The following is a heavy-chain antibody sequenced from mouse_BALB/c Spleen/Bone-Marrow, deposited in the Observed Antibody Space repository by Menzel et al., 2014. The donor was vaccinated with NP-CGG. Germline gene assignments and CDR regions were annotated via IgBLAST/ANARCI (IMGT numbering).Heavy chain of an antibody. CDR1: GYTFTDYN. CDR3: ARRDGYDSYFDY. Sequence: EVQRVESGAELVKHGASVKISCKASGYTFTDYNMDWVKQSHGKSLEWIGDINPNYDSTSYNQKFKGKATLTVDKSSSTTYMELRSLTSEDTAVYYCARRDGYDSYFDYWGQGTTLTVSS. V-gene: IGHV1-18*01. D-gene: IGHD2-2*01. J-gene: IGHJ2*01. CDR2: INPNYDST.